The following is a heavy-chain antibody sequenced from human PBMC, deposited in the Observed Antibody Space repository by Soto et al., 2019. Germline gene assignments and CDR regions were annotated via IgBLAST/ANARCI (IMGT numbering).Heavy chain of an antibody. CDR2: IGADGTHK. J-gene: IGHJ4*02. Sequence: QVRLVESGGGVVQPGRSLRLSCAASGFIIPCCAIHWIRQSPGKGLEWVAVIGADGTHKYYGDSVQGRFTISRDTSQNMGFLQMDSLTAEDTALYYCARDVRVGEPDYFDDWGQGTLVSVSS. D-gene: IGHD1-26*01. V-gene: IGHV3-30*01. CDR1: GFIIPCCA. CDR3: ARDVRVGEPDYFDD.